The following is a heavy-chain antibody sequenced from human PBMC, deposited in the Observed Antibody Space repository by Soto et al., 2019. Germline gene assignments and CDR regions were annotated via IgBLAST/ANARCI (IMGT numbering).Heavy chain of an antibody. CDR2: VNPTFGVT. CDR3: ARVTYGDYNFLDS. CDR1: ENTFTTFF. J-gene: IGHJ5*01. V-gene: IGHV1-46*01. Sequence: QGLLIQSGAEVRRPGATVKISCKESENTFTTFFFHWVRQAPGRSLEWLGMVNPTFGVTKYEKRFQGRLNMTGDTSTSTVFLEVRGLTSNDTALYFCARVTYGDYNFLDSWGHGTLVTVSS. D-gene: IGHD4-17*01.